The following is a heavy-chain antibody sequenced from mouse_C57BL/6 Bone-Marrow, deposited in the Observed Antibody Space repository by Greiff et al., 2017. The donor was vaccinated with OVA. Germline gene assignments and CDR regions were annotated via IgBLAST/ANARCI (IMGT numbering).Heavy chain of an antibody. D-gene: IGHD1-1*01. V-gene: IGHV1-5*01. CDR1: GYTFTSYW. CDR3: TPHYYGSRYWFAY. CDR2: IYPGNSDT. Sequence: VQLKESGTVLARPGASVKMSCKTSGYTFTSYWMHWVKQRPGQGLEWIGAIYPGNSDTSYNQKFKGKAKLTAVTSASTAYMELSSLTNEDSAVYYCTPHYYGSRYWFAYWGQGTLVTVSA. J-gene: IGHJ3*01.